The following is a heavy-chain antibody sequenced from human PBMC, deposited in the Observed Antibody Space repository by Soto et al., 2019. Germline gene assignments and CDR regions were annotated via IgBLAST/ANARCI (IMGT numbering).Heavy chain of an antibody. CDR1: GYPFTSYD. D-gene: IGHD3-10*01. CDR3: ARGINYYDSGNEAFQI. CDR2: MNPNSGNT. J-gene: IGHJ3*02. Sequence: QVQLVQSGAEVKKPGPSVKVSCKASGYPFTSYDINWVRQATGQGPEWMGWMNPNSGNTGYAQKFQGRVPMPRNTSISTSYMGLSSLRSEDTAVYYCARGINYYDSGNEAFQIWGPGTMVTASS. V-gene: IGHV1-8*01.